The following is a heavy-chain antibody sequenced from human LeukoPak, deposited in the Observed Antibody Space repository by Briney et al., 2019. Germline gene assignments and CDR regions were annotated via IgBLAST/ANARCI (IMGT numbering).Heavy chain of an antibody. V-gene: IGHV3-23*01. CDR3: VKASSSSPQYNWFDA. D-gene: IGHD6-6*01. CDR2: VSGTGGRT. Sequence: GGSLRLSCAASGFTFSTYAMSWVRQAPGKGLEWVSVVSGTGGRTYYADSVKGRFTISRGNSKNTLYLQMNSLRAEDTALYYCVKASSSSPQYNWFDAWGQGTLVTVSS. CDR1: GFTFSTYA. J-gene: IGHJ5*02.